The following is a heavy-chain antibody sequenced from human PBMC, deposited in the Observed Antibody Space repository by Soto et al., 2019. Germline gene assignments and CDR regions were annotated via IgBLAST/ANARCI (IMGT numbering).Heavy chain of an antibody. CDR2: IWYDGSNK. V-gene: IGHV3-33*01. CDR1: GFTFSNYG. D-gene: IGHD2-15*01. CDR3: ASAYCSGGSCYYYGMDV. J-gene: IGHJ6*02. Sequence: QVQLVESGGGVVQPGRSLRLSCAASGFTFSNYGMHWLRQAPGKGLEWVAVIWYDGSNKYYADSVKGRFTISRDNSKNTLYLQMNSLRAEDMAVYYCASAYCSGGSCYYYGMDVWGQGTTVTVSS.